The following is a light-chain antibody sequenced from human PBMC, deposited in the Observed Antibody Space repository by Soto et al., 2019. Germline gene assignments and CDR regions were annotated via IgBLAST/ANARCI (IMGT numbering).Light chain of an antibody. CDR2: DAS. CDR1: QGISSY. Sequence: DIQLTQSPSFLSASVGDRVTITCRASQGISSYLAWYQQRPGKAPQLLISDASRLESGVPSRFSGSGSGTEFTLTISSMQPDDFATFYCQQYNGYSRTFGQGTKVDIK. CDR3: QQYNGYSRT. J-gene: IGKJ1*01. V-gene: IGKV1-5*01.